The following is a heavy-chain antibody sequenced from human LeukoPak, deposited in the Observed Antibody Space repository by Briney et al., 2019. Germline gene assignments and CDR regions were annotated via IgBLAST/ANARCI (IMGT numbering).Heavy chain of an antibody. J-gene: IGHJ4*02. CDR2: ISWNSGSI. D-gene: IGHD5-18*01. CDR1: GFTFSSYA. CDR3: AKGLRGYSYAFDY. Sequence: PGGSLRLSCAASGFTFSSYAMNWVRHAPGKGLEWVSSISWNSGSIGYADSVKGRFTISRDNAKNSLYLQMNSPRAEDTALYYCAKGLRGYSYAFDYWGQGTLVTVSS. V-gene: IGHV3-9*01.